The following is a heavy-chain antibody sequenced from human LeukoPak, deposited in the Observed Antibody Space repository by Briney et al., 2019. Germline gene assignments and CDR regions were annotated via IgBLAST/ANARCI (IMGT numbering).Heavy chain of an antibody. CDR2: INLDGSQK. V-gene: IGHV3-7*01. CDR3: ARKRPNYFDY. CDR1: GFTFSNYW. J-gene: IGHJ4*02. Sequence: GGSLRLSCAASGFTFSNYWMAWVRQAPGKGPDWVANINLDGSQKYYVDSVKGRFTISRDNAENSLYLQMNSLRAEDTALYYCARKRPNYFDYWGQGTLVTVSS.